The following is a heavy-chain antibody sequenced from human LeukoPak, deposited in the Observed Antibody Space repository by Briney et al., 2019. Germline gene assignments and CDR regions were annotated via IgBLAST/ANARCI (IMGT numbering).Heavy chain of an antibody. V-gene: IGHV3-30*03. CDR3: ASEVVPAALLDY. CDR1: GFTFSSYG. D-gene: IGHD2-2*01. J-gene: IGHJ4*02. CDR2: ISYDGSNK. Sequence: TGGSLRLSCAASGFTFSSYGMHWVRQAPGKGLEWVAVISYDGSNKYYADSVKGRFTISRDNSKNTLYLQMNSLRAEDTAVYYCASEVVPAALLDYWGQGTLVTVSS.